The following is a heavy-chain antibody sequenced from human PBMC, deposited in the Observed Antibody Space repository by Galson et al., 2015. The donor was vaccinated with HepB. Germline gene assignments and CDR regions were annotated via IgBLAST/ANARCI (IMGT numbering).Heavy chain of an antibody. CDR1: GGTFSSYA. V-gene: IGHV1-69*13. Sequence: SVKVSCKASGGTFSSYAISWVRQAPGQGLEWMGGIIPIFGTANYAQKFQGRVTITADESTSTAYMELSSLRSEDTAVYYCARGTSSGSYYNGRYYYYYGMDVWGQGTTVTVSS. J-gene: IGHJ6*02. D-gene: IGHD3-10*01. CDR3: ARGTSSGSYYNGRYYYYYGMDV. CDR2: IIPIFGTA.